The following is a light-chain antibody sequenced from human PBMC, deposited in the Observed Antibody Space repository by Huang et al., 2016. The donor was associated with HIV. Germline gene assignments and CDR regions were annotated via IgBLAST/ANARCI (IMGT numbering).Light chain of an antibody. V-gene: IGKV1-5*03. CDR2: RAS. Sequence: DIQMTQSPSTLPASVGDRVTITCRASQHINTWLAWYQQKPGKAPNLLIYRASSLQIGVPSRFTGSGSGTEFTLTITSLLPDDLGTYYCRQYNTYFYTFRQGTKLEI. J-gene: IGKJ2*01. CDR1: QHINTW. CDR3: RQYNTYFYT.